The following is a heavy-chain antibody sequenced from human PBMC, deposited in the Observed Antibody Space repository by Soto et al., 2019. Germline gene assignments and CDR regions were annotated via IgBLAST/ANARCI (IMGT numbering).Heavy chain of an antibody. CDR2: IYFRGTT. Sequence: QVQLQESGPGLVKPSQTLSLTCTVSGGSITSHTHYWSWIRQHPGKGLEWIGNIYFRGTTYYNPSLESRVSISIDTSKNQFSLRLTSVTAADTAVYFCATYYYSAFYFGDWGLGTLVSVSS. V-gene: IGHV4-31*03. CDR1: GGSITSHTHY. J-gene: IGHJ1*01. D-gene: IGHD3-22*01. CDR3: ATYYYSAFYFGD.